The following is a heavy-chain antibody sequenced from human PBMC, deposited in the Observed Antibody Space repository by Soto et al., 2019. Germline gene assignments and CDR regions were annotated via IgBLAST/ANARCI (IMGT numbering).Heavy chain of an antibody. CDR2: ISGSGGST. CDR1: GFTFSSYA. V-gene: IGHV3-23*01. J-gene: IGHJ2*01. D-gene: IGHD3-10*01. CDR3: AKAPLGYGSGSLLDL. Sequence: EVQLLESGGGLVQPGGSLRLSCAASGFTFSSYAMTWVRQAPGKGLEWVSTISGSGGSTYYADSVKGRFTISRDNSKNTVYLQLNSLRAEDTAVYYCAKAPLGYGSGSLLDLWGRGTLVTVSS.